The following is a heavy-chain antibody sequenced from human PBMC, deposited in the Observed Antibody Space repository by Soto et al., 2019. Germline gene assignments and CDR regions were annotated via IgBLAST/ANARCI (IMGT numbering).Heavy chain of an antibody. Sequence: GSLRLSCAASGFTFSSYSMNWVRQAPGKGLEWVSSISSSSSYIYYADSVKGRFTISRDNAKNSLYLQMNSLRAEDTAVYYCARGRRITIFGDGMDVWGQGTTVTVSS. CDR3: ARGRRITIFGDGMDV. D-gene: IGHD3-3*01. CDR1: GFTFSSYS. CDR2: ISSSSSYI. V-gene: IGHV3-21*01. J-gene: IGHJ6*02.